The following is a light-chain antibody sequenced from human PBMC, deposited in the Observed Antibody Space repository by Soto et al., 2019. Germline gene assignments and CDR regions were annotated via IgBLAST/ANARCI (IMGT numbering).Light chain of an antibody. CDR3: HQYGSSPPT. J-gene: IGKJ4*01. V-gene: IGKV3-20*01. CDR1: QSVSSTF. CDR2: GAS. Sequence: EIVLTQSPGTLSLSPGERATLSCRASQSVSSTFLAWYQQKPGQAPALLLFGASNRASGIPDRFAGSGSGTDFTLTISRLEPEDFAVYYCHQYGSSPPTVGGGTEVDIK.